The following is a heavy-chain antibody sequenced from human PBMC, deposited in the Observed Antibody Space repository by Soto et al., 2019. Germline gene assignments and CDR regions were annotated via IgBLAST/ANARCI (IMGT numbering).Heavy chain of an antibody. CDR3: ARGVGSSPPRY. CDR1: GGSISGYY. Sequence: PSETLSLTCTISGGSISGYYWSWIRHPPGQALEWIGYIYDSGSPYYNPSLRSRVIISADTSKNQISLKLTSATAADTAVYYCARGVGSSPPRYWGRGTLVTVSS. V-gene: IGHV4-59*01. CDR2: IYDSGSP. J-gene: IGHJ4*02. D-gene: IGHD1-26*01.